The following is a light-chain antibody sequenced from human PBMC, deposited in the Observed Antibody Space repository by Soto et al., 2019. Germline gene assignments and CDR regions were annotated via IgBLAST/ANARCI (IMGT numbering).Light chain of an antibody. CDR3: QHYNNWLGT. CDR1: QSVISS. Sequence: EIVMTQSPATLSVSPGERVTLSCRASQSVISSIAWYQQKLGQAPRLLIYGASTRATGIPARFSGSGSGTEFFLTISSLQSEDFAIYYCQHYNNWLGTFGGGTKVEIK. V-gene: IGKV3-15*01. CDR2: GAS. J-gene: IGKJ4*01.